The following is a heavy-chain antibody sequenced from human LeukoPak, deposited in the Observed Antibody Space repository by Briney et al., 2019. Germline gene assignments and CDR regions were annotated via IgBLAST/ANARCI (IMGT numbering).Heavy chain of an antibody. CDR1: GFTFSDCY. CDR2: ISGRRDST. Sequence: GGSLRLSCAASGFTFSDCYMSWIRQAPGKGLEWVSTISGRRDSTSYADSVKGRFTISRDNSKNTLYLQMNSLRAEDTAVYYCAKDPNFYYCMDVWGKGTTVTISS. V-gene: IGHV3-23*01. J-gene: IGHJ6*03. CDR3: AKDPNFYYCMDV.